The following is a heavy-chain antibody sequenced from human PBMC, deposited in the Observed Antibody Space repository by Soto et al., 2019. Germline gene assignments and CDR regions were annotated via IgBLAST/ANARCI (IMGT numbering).Heavy chain of an antibody. CDR1: GFTFSTYS. CDR3: AREYTAWPLAYGLDV. Sequence: GGSLRLSCVGSGFTFSTYSINWVRQAPGKGLEWVSSISSRSDIYYADSVKGRFTIPRDNAKNSVSLQMNSLRAEDTAVYYCAREYTAWPLAYGLDVWGQGTTVTVSS. J-gene: IGHJ6*02. V-gene: IGHV3-21*01. D-gene: IGHD2-2*02. CDR2: ISSRSDI.